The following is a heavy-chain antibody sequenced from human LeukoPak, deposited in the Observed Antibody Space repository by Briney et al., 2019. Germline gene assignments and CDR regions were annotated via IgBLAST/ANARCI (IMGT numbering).Heavy chain of an antibody. CDR1: GGSISSGSYY. Sequence: SETLSLTCTVSGGSISSGSYYWSWIRQPAGKGLEWIGRIYTSGSTNYNPPLKSRVTISVDTSKNQFSLKLSSVTAADTAVYYCARSYRGKGSPIDSSGYCFDYWGQGTLVTVSS. J-gene: IGHJ4*02. CDR3: ARSYRGKGSPIDSSGYCFDY. D-gene: IGHD3-22*01. V-gene: IGHV4-61*02. CDR2: IYTSGST.